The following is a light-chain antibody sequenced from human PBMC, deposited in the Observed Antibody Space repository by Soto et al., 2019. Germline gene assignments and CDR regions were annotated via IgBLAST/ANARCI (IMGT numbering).Light chain of an antibody. CDR3: QTWGTGIQV. CDR1: SGHSSYA. V-gene: IGLV4-69*01. CDR2: LNSDGSH. J-gene: IGLJ2*01. Sequence: QLVLTQSPSASASLGASVKLTCTLSSGHSSYAIAWHQQQPEKDPRYLMKLNSDGSHSKGDGIPDRFSGSSSGAERYLTISSLQSEDEADYYCQTWGTGIQVFGGGTKVIVL.